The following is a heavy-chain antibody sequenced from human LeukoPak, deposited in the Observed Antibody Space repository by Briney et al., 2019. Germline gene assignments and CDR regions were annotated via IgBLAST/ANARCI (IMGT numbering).Heavy chain of an antibody. D-gene: IGHD3-10*01. V-gene: IGHV3-64*01. CDR1: GFTFSSYA. CDR3: ARVNGSGSYYDY. Sequence: PGGSLRLSCAASGFTFSSYAMHWVRQAPGKGLEYASAISNNGGTTYYANSVRGRFTISRDNSKNTLYLQMGSLRAEDKAVYYCARVNGSGSYYDYWGQGTLVTVSS. CDR2: ISNNGGTT. J-gene: IGHJ4*02.